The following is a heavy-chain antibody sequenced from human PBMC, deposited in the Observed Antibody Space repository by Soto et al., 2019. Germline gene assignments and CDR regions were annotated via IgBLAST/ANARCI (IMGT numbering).Heavy chain of an antibody. Sequence: LSLTCTVSGDSISSGGYYWSWIRQHPGKGLEWIGYIYDNGGAYYSPSLKGRVVISVDRSENQFSLRLSSVTAADTAVYYCARVKGGTTRRAFDSWGQGTLVTVSS. CDR3: ARVKGGTTRRAFDS. D-gene: IGHD1-7*01. CDR2: IYDNGGA. J-gene: IGHJ4*02. CDR1: GDSISSGGYY. V-gene: IGHV4-31*03.